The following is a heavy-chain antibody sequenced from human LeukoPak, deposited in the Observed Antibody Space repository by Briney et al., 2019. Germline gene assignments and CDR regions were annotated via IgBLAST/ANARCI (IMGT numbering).Heavy chain of an antibody. CDR1: GFTFSSYA. V-gene: IGHV3-23*01. J-gene: IGHJ4*02. CDR3: AKDLDYYGSGTAQIDY. D-gene: IGHD3-10*01. CDR2: ISGSGGST. Sequence: PGGSLGLSCAASGFTFSSYAMSWVRQAPGKGLEWVSAISGSGGSTYYADSVKGRFTISRDNSKNTLYLQINSLRAEDTALYYCAKDLDYYGSGTAQIDYWGQGTLVVVSS.